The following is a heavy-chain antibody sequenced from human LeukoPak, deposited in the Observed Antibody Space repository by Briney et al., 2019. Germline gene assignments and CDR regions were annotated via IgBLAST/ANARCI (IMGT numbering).Heavy chain of an antibody. CDR2: INPNSGGT. Sequence: ASVKVSCKASGYTFTSYGISWVRQAPGQGLEWMGWINPNSGGTSYAQKFQGRVTMTRDTSISTAYMELSRLRSDDTAVYYCATYSSSSREGFDYWGQGTLVTVSS. CDR3: ATYSSSSREGFDY. J-gene: IGHJ4*02. D-gene: IGHD6-6*01. CDR1: GYTFTSYG. V-gene: IGHV1-2*02.